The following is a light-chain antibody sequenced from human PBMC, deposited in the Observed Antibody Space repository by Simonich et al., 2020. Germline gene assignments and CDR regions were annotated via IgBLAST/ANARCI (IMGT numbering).Light chain of an antibody. CDR2: WAS. CDR3: QQYYSTPYT. V-gene: IGKV4-1*01. J-gene: IGKJ2*01. Sequence: DIVMTQSQDSLAVSLGARATINCKSSQSVLYNSNNKNYLAWYQQKPGQPPKLLIYWASTRESGVPDRFSGSGSGTDFTLTISSLQAEDVAVYYCQQYYSTPYTFGQGTKLEIK. CDR1: QSVLYNSNNKNY.